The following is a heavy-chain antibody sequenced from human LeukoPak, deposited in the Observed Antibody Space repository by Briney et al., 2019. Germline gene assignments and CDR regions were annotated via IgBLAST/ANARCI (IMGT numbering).Heavy chain of an antibody. Sequence: PGRSLRLSCAASGFTFSSYGMHWVRQAPGKGLEWVANINQDGSERYYVESVKGRFTISRDNARDSLYLQMNSLRAEDTAVYYCARAEYYYGSGTTLGVDWGQGTLVTVSS. CDR2: INQDGSER. J-gene: IGHJ4*02. CDR1: GFTFSSYG. V-gene: IGHV3-7*01. D-gene: IGHD3-10*01. CDR3: ARAEYYYGSGTTLGVD.